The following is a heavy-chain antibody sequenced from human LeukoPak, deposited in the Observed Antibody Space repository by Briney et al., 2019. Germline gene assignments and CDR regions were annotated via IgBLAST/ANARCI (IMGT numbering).Heavy chain of an antibody. Sequence: SETLSLTCTVSGVSISSSSYFWGWIRQPPGKGLEWIGSIYYSESTYYNPSLESRVTISVDTAKNQFSLRLSSVTAADTSVFYCGRHGGLIKFGGGMDNWGRGALVTVSS. CDR1: GVSISSSSYF. D-gene: IGHD3-16*01. CDR2: IYYSEST. J-gene: IGHJ4*02. V-gene: IGHV4-39*01. CDR3: GRHGGLIKFGGGMDN.